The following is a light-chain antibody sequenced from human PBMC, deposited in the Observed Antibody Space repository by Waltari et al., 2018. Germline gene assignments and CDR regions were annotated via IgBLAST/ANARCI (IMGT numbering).Light chain of an antibody. V-gene: IGKV1-39*01. CDR3: QQTYSVPLT. CDR2: AAS. J-gene: IGKJ4*01. Sequence: DIQVTQSPSSLSASVGDRVIITCRTSQTITNYLNWYQQKPRKAPQLLIYAASNLQSGVPSRFSGSGSGTDFTLTISSLQPDDFATYFCQQTYSVPLTFGGGTRVEIK. CDR1: QTITNY.